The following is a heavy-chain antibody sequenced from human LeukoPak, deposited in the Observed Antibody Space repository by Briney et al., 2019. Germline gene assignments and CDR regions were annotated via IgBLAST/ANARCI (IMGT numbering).Heavy chain of an antibody. CDR3: ATIGDRRSGELYRIDY. CDR1: GLTPRRYG. J-gene: IGHJ4*02. V-gene: IGHV3-30*02. Sequence: GVSLRLSCVASGLTPRRYGMHWVRQAPGRGLEWVAVIYNDGSQQYYADSVKGRFTISRDNSKNTLYLQMNSLRAEDAAVYYCATIGDRRSGELYRIDYWGQGTLVTVSS. CDR2: IYNDGSQQ. D-gene: IGHD1-26*01.